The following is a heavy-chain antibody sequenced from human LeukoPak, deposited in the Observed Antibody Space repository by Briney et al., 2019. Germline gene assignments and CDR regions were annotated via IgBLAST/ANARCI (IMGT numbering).Heavy chain of an antibody. CDR3: ARHIGEPYYYYMDV. CDR1: GYTFSSCY. J-gene: IGHJ6*03. CDR2: ISAYNGNT. Sequence: EASVKVSCKASGYTFSSCYIHWVRQAPGQGLEWMGWISAYNGNTNYAQKLQGRVTMTTDTSTSTAYMELRSLRSDDTAVYYCARHIGEPYYYYMDVWGKGTTVTISS. D-gene: IGHD3-10*01. V-gene: IGHV1-18*04.